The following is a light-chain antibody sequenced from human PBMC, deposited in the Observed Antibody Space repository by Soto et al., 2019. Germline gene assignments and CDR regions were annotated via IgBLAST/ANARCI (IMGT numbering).Light chain of an antibody. CDR1: SRDVGGYNY. J-gene: IGLJ3*02. Sequence: QPASVSGSPGQSITISCTGTSRDVGGYNYVSWYQQHPGKAPKLMIYDVSNRPSGVSNRFSGSKSGNTASLTISGLQAEDEADYYCSSYTSSSTAWVFGGGTKLTVL. CDR2: DVS. CDR3: SSYTSSSTAWV. V-gene: IGLV2-14*01.